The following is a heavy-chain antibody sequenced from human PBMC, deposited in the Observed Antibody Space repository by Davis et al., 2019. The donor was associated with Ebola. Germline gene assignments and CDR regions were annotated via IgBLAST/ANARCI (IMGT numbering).Heavy chain of an antibody. Sequence: GESLKISCAASGFSISTYTMNWVRQAPGKGLEWISYITTSGHTIYYADSVKGRFTISRDNAKNSLYLEMSSLRDEDTAVYYCATYCSSNSCYERVGFFEYWGQGILVTVSS. D-gene: IGHD2-2*01. J-gene: IGHJ4*02. V-gene: IGHV3-48*02. CDR1: GFSISTYT. CDR3: ATYCSSNSCYERVGFFEY. CDR2: ITTSGHTI.